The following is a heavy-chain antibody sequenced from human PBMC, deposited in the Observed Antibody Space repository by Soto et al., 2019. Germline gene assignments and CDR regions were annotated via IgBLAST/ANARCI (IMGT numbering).Heavy chain of an antibody. CDR3: ARAPDIVLIRAYYYYGMDV. D-gene: IGHD2-8*01. V-gene: IGHV3-30-3*01. CDR1: GFAFSSYA. CDR2: ISYDGSNK. J-gene: IGHJ6*02. Sequence: GGSLRLSCAASGFAFSSYAMHWVRQAPGKGLEWVAVISYDGSNKYYADSVKGRFTISRDNSKNTLYVQMNSLRPEDTAVYYCARAPDIVLIRAYYYYGMDVWGQGTTVTVSS.